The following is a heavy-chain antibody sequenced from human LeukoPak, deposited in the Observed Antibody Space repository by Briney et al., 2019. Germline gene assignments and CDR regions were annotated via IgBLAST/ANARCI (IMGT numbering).Heavy chain of an antibody. CDR2: ISYDGSNK. D-gene: IGHD6-6*01. CDR3: ATQLSSSSLLFDY. J-gene: IGHJ4*02. Sequence: PGRSLRLSCAASGFTFSSYAMHWVRQAPGKGLEWVAVISYDGSNKYYADSVKGRFTISRDNSKNTLYLQMNSLRAEDTAVYYCATQLSSSSLLFDYWGQGTLVTVSS. V-gene: IGHV3-30-3*01. CDR1: GFTFSSYA.